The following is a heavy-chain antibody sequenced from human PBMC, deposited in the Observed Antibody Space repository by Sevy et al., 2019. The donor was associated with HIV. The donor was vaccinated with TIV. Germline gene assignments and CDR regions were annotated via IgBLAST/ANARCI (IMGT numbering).Heavy chain of an antibody. D-gene: IGHD3-9*01. V-gene: IGHV3-9*01. Sequence: GGSLRLSCAASGFTFDDYAMQWVRQAPGKGLERVSGISWNSGSIDYADSVKGRFTISRDNAKNSLYLQMNSLRAEDTALYYCAKGDYDILTGYFDYWGQGTLVTVSS. CDR2: ISWNSGSI. J-gene: IGHJ4*02. CDR1: GFTFDDYA. CDR3: AKGDYDILTGYFDY.